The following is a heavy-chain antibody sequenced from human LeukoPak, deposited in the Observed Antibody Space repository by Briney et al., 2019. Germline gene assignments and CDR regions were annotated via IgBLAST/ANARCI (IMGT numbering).Heavy chain of an antibody. D-gene: IGHD1-26*01. V-gene: IGHV3-21*01. J-gene: IGHJ4*02. CDR3: ARRRYSGSSQHFDY. CDR1: GFTFSSYS. Sequence: GGSLRLSCAASGFTFSSYSMNWVRQAPGKGLEWVSSISGSSSYIYNADSVKGRFTISRDNAKKSLYLQMNSLRAEDTAVYYCARRRYSGSSQHFDYWGQGTLVTVSS. CDR2: ISGSSSYI.